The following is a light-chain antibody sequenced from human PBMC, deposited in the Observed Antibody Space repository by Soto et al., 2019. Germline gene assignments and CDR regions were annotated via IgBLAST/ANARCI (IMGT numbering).Light chain of an antibody. J-gene: IGKJ4*01. CDR3: QQYESYTMT. Sequence: DSQMTQYPSTLSASIGDRVTITCRVGQSISSWLAWYQQKPGKAPKLLISKASTLQSGVPPRFSGSGSGTEFALTISSLQPDDFATYYCQQYESYTMTFGGGTKVEIK. V-gene: IGKV1-5*03. CDR2: KAS. CDR1: QSISSW.